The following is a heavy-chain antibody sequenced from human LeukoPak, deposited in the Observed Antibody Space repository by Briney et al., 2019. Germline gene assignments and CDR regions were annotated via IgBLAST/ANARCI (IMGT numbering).Heavy chain of an antibody. J-gene: IGHJ6*02. D-gene: IGHD1-20*01. CDR2: ISAYNGNT. CDR3: ARGSGHTVTYNWSPGIIGMDV. V-gene: IGHV1-18*01. CDR1: GYTFTSYG. Sequence: ASVKVSCKASGYTFTSYGISWVRQAPGQGLEWMGWISAYNGNTNYAQKLQGRVTMTTDTSTSTAYMELRSLRSDDTAVYYCARGSGHTVTYNWSPGIIGMDVWGQGTTVTVSS.